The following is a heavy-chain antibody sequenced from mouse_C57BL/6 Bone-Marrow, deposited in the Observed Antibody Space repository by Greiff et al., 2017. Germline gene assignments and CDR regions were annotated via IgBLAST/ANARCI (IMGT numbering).Heavy chain of an antibody. J-gene: IGHJ2*01. CDR3: TRGVYDGYPFDY. CDR2: ISSGGDYI. D-gene: IGHD2-3*01. Sequence: EVHLVESGEGLVKPGGSLKLSCAASGFTFSSYAMSWVRQTPEKRLEWVAYISSGGDYIYYADTVKGRFTISRDNARNTLYLQMSSLKSEDTAMYYCTRGVYDGYPFDYWGQGTTRTVSS. V-gene: IGHV5-9-1*02. CDR1: GFTFSSYA.